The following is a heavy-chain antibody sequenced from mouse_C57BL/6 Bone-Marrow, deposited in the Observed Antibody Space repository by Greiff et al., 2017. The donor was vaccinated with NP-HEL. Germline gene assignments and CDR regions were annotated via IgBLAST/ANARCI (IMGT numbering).Heavy chain of an antibody. Sequence: EVQLQESGPGLVKPSQSLSLTCSVTGYSITSGYYWNWIRQFPGNKLEWMGYISYDGSNNYNPSLKNRISITRDTSKNQFFLKLNSVTTEDTATYYCATLIYYYGSSYGFAYWGQGTLVTVSA. CDR2: ISYDGSN. D-gene: IGHD1-1*01. CDR3: ATLIYYYGSSYGFAY. V-gene: IGHV3-6*01. J-gene: IGHJ3*01. CDR1: GYSITSGYY.